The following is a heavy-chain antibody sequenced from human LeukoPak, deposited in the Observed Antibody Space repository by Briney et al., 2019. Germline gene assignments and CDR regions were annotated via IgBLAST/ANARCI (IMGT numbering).Heavy chain of an antibody. V-gene: IGHV3-7*01. J-gene: IGHJ4*01. D-gene: IGHD6-13*01. CDR2: IRQDGGEK. Sequence: RGSLRLSCAVSGFTFTDYWMNWVRQAPGKGLEWVASIRQDGGEKSYVDSVKGRFTISRDNTKNSLYLQMSSLRVEDTAVYYCARDGTAPGLYFDLWGQGTLVTVSS. CDR3: ARDGTAPGLYFDL. CDR1: GFTFTDYW.